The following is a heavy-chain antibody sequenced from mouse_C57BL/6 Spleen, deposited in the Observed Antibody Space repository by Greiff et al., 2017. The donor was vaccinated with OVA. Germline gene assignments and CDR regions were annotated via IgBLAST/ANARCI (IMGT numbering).Heavy chain of an antibody. D-gene: IGHD1-1*01. J-gene: IGHJ3*01. V-gene: IGHV14-2*01. CDR3: ASPGLYYYEVAY. Sequence: VQLQQSGAELVKPGASVKLSCTASGFNIKDYYTHWVKQRTEQGLVWIGRIEPVDGENKYAPKFQGKATITADTSSNTAYLQLSSLTSEDTAVYYCASPGLYYYEVAYWGQGTLVTVSA. CDR2: IEPVDGEN. CDR1: GFNIKDYY.